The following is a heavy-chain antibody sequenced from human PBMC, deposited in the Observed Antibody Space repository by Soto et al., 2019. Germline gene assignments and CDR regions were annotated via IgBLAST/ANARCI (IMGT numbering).Heavy chain of an antibody. J-gene: IGHJ1*01. CDR2: ISYDGSNK. CDR3: ARDLTQWLFSDPFQH. V-gene: IGHV3-30-3*01. D-gene: IGHD3-22*01. Sequence: QVQLVESGGGVVQPGRSLRLSCAASGFTFSSYAMHWVRQAPGKGLEWVAVISYDGSNKYYADSVKGRFTISRDNSKNTLYLQMNSLRAEDTAVYYCARDLTQWLFSDPFQHWGQGTLVTVSS. CDR1: GFTFSSYA.